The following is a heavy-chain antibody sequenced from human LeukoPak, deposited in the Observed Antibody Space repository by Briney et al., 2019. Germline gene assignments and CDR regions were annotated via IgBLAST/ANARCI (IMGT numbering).Heavy chain of an antibody. CDR1: GYTFTSYG. J-gene: IGHJ6*02. CDR3: ARELYSSSWRYYYYYGMDV. D-gene: IGHD6-13*01. CDR2: ISAYNGNT. Sequence: ASVKVSCKASGYTFTSYGISWVRQAPGQGLEWMGWISAYNGNTNYAQKLQGRVTMTTDTSTSTAYVELRSLRSDDTAVYYCARELYSSSWRYYYYYGMDVWGQGTTVTVSS. V-gene: IGHV1-18*01.